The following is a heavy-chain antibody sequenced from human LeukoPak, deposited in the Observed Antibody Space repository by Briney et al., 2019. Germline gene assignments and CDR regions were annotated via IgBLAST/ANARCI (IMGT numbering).Heavy chain of an antibody. CDR1: GFTFSSYW. V-gene: IGHV3-74*01. J-gene: IGHJ6*02. Sequence: GGSLRLSCAASGFTFSSYWMHWVRQAPGKGLGWVSRINSDGSSTSYADSVKGRFTISRDNAKNTLYLQMNSLRAEDTAVYYCARDRGKSGMDVWGQGTTVTVSS. D-gene: IGHD3-10*01. CDR2: INSDGSST. CDR3: ARDRGKSGMDV.